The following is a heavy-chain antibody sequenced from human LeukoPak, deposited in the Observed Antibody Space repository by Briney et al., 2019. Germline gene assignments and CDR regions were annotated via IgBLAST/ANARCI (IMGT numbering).Heavy chain of an antibody. Sequence: PGGSLRLSCAASGLTFSGSAMHWVRQASGKGLEWGGRIRSKANSYATAYAASVKGRFTISRDDSKNTAYLQMNSLKTEDTAVYYCTRRYYDSSGYYSFDYWGQGTLVTVSS. CDR1: GLTFSGSA. CDR3: TRRYYDSSGYYSFDY. D-gene: IGHD3-22*01. V-gene: IGHV3-73*01. CDR2: IRSKANSYAT. J-gene: IGHJ4*02.